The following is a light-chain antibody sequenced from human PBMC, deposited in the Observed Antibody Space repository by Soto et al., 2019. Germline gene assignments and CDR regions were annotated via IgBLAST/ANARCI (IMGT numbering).Light chain of an antibody. CDR2: SAS. J-gene: IGKJ1*01. CDR1: QGISND. V-gene: IGKV1-27*01. CDR3: HNYNSAPRT. Sequence: DIQMTQSPSSLSASIGDRVTISCRASQGISNDLAWYQQKPGKVPYLLIYSASTSHSRVPSRFRGSGSGTDFTITISSLPPEDVATYYCHNYNSAPRTFGQGTKVDIK.